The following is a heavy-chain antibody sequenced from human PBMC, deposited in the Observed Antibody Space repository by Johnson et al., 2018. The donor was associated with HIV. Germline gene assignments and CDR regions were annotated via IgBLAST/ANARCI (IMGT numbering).Heavy chain of an antibody. D-gene: IGHD2-2*01. CDR2: IKSKTDGGTT. CDR1: GFTFDDYG. J-gene: IGHJ3*02. CDR3: TRHGADCSSTSCYPGAFDI. V-gene: IGHV3-15*01. Sequence: VQLMESGGGVVRPGGSLRLSCAASGFTFDDYGMTWVRQGPGKGLEWVGRIKSKTDGGTTDYGAPVKGRFTTPSDDSKNTAYLQMNSLKTEDTAVYYCTRHGADCSSTSCYPGAFDIWGQGTMVTVSS.